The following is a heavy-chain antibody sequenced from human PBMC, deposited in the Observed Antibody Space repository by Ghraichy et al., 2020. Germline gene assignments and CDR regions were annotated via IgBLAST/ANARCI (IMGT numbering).Heavy chain of an antibody. CDR3: ARVRGYSYGYYDY. CDR1: GGSISSYY. V-gene: IGHV4-59*01. Sequence: SETLSLTCTVSGGSISSYYWSWIRQPPGKGLEWIGYIYYSGSTNYNPSLKSRVTISVDTSKNQFSLKLSSVTAADTAVYYCARVRGYSYGYYDYWGQGTLVTVSS. CDR2: IYYSGST. D-gene: IGHD5-18*01. J-gene: IGHJ4*02.